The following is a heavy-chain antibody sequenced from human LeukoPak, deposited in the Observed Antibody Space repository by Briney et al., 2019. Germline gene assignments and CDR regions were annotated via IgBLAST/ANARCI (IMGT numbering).Heavy chain of an antibody. D-gene: IGHD1-1*01. CDR1: GYTFTRSG. CDR3: ARDQEFIVAGPGNNWFDP. Sequence: ASVKVSCKGSGYTFTRSGISWVRQAPGQGLEWMGWISVYNGKTNYAQKFQGRMTLTTDTSTSTAYMELRSLRSDDQAVYFCARDQEFIVAGPGNNWFDPWGQGSLVTVSS. J-gene: IGHJ5*02. V-gene: IGHV1-18*01. CDR2: ISVYNGKT.